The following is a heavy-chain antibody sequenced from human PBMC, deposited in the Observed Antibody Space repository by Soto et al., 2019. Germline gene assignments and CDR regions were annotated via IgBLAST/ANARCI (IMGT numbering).Heavy chain of an antibody. Sequence: SETLSLTCTVYGGSFSGYYWSWIRQQPGKGLEWIGEINHSGSTNDNPSLKSRVTISGDTSTNQFSLKLSSVTAADTAVYYCARLVVVPAANFYYVMDVWGQGTTVTVSS. CDR3: ARLVVVPAANFYYVMDV. J-gene: IGHJ6*02. D-gene: IGHD2-2*01. CDR1: GGSFSGYY. CDR2: INHSGST. V-gene: IGHV4-34*01.